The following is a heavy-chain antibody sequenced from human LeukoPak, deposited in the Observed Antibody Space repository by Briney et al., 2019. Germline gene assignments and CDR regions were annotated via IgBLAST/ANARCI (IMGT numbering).Heavy chain of an antibody. J-gene: IGHJ4*02. Sequence: GGSLRLSCAASGFTFSCYAMSWVRQSPGKGLEWVSTISGSGTNTYYADSVKGRFTISRDNSKNTLYLQMNSLRAEDTAVYFCAKAGVAGTSRYFDCWGQGTLVTVSS. V-gene: IGHV3-23*01. CDR3: AKAGVAGTSRYFDC. CDR2: ISGSGTNT. D-gene: IGHD6-19*01. CDR1: GFTFSCYA.